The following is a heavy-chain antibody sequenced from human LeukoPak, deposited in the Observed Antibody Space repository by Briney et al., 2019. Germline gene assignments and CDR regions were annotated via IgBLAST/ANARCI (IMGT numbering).Heavy chain of an antibody. Sequence: GGSLRLSCAASRFTFSNYAMVWVRQAPGKGLEWVSAISSTDGSAYYAGSVKGRFTISRDNSKNTVYLQMNSLRAEDTAVYYCAKDQPTYKTGLYLDFWGQGTLVTVSS. V-gene: IGHV3-23*01. J-gene: IGHJ4*02. CDR2: ISSTDGSA. CDR1: RFTFSNYA. D-gene: IGHD1-1*01. CDR3: AKDQPTYKTGLYLDF.